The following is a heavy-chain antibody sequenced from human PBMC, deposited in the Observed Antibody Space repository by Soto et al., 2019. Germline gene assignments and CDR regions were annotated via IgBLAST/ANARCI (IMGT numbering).Heavy chain of an antibody. CDR1: CGSMSKFY. V-gene: IGHV4-4*07. CDR2: VYATGTS. Sequence: PSETLALSSRVSCGSMSKFYWSWIRKTAGKGLEWMGRVYATGTSDYNPSLRSRIAMSVDISKKTFSLRLRSVTAADTGVYYCVRDGSKTLRDCFDPWGQGILVTVSS. D-gene: IGHD4-17*01. CDR3: VRDGSKTLRDCFDP. J-gene: IGHJ5*02.